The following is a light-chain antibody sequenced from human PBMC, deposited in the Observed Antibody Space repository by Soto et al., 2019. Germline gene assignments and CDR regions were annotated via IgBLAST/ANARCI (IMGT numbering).Light chain of an antibody. CDR2: LNSDGSH. CDR3: QTWGTGIQV. V-gene: IGLV4-69*01. CDR1: SGHSSYA. J-gene: IGLJ1*01. Sequence: QPVLTQSPSASASLGASVKLTCTLSSGHSSYAIAWHQQQPDKGPRYLMKLNSDGSHSKGDGIPDRFSGSSSGAERYLTISSLQSEDEADYYCQTWGTGIQVFGTGTKLTVL.